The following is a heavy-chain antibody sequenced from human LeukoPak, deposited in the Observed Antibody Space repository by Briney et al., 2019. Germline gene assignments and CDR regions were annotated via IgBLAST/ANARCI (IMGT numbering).Heavy chain of an antibody. V-gene: IGHV1-8*01. CDR1: GYTFTTYD. CDR3: TRGPPNWGYDF. CDR2: MSPNSGNT. J-gene: IGHJ4*02. Sequence: ASVKVSFKASGYTFTTYDINWVRQATGQRFEWLGWMSPNSGNTGYAQKFQGRVTMTRSTSMSTAYMELSSLKSEDTAVYYCTRGPPNWGYDFWGQGTLVTVSS. D-gene: IGHD7-27*01.